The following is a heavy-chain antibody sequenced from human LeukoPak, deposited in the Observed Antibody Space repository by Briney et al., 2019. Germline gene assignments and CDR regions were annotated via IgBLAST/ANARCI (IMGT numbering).Heavy chain of an antibody. CDR3: ARRLWWSNAFDI. CDR2: INHSGST. V-gene: IGHV4-34*01. J-gene: IGHJ3*02. Sequence: SETLSLTCAVYGGSFSGYYWSWIRQPPGKGLEWIEEINHSGSTNYNPSLKSRVTISVDTSKNQFSLKLSSVTAADTAVYYCARRLWWSNAFDIWGQGTMVTVSS. CDR1: GGSFSGYY. D-gene: IGHD2-21*01.